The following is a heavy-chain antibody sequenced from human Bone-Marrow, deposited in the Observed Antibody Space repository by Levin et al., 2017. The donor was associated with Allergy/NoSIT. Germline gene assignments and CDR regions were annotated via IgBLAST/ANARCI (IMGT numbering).Heavy chain of an antibody. V-gene: IGHV2-70*01. D-gene: IGHD6-19*01. CDR3: ARINVAGNDNWFDP. Sequence: SGPTLVKPTQTLTLTCTFSGFSLNTTGMCVTWIRQPPGKALEWLALIDWDDDKYYSTSLKTRLTISKDTSKNQVVLTMTNMDPVDTATYYCARINVAGNDNWFDPWGQGTLVTVSS. CDR2: IDWDDDK. J-gene: IGHJ5*02. CDR1: GFSLNTTGMC.